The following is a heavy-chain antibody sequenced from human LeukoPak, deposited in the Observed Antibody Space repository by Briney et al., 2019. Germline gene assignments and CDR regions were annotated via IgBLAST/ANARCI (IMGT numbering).Heavy chain of an antibody. Sequence: GGSLRLSCVASGFTFTKCAMSWIRQAPGKGLEWVAIITATGDTAYYADSVKGRFTISRDNSKNTLYLQMNSLRAEDTAVYYCAKVSRGDCSSTSCYGHFDYWGQGTLVTVSS. CDR1: GFTFTKCA. D-gene: IGHD2-2*01. CDR2: ITATGDTA. J-gene: IGHJ4*02. CDR3: AKVSRGDCSSTSCYGHFDY. V-gene: IGHV3-23*01.